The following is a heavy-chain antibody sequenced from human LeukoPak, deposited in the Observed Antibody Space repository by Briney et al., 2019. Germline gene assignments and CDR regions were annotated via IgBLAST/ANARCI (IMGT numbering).Heavy chain of an antibody. CDR3: AKLGGNVAF. V-gene: IGHV3-23*01. CDR2: ISGSGGST. Sequence: GGSLRLSCAASGFTFSSYAMSWVRQAPGKGLEWVSAISGSGGSTYYVDSVKGRFTISRDNSKNTLHLQMNILRAEDTAAYYCAKLGGNVAFWGQGTLVTVSS. D-gene: IGHD4-23*01. J-gene: IGHJ4*02. CDR1: GFTFSSYA.